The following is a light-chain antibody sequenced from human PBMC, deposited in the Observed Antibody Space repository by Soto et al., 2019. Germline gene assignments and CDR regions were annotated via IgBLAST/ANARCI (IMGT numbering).Light chain of an antibody. Sequence: DIQLTQSPSFLSASVGDRVTITCRASPGISSFLAWYQQNPGRAPKLLIYRASTLKSGVPSRFSGSGSWTEFTLTTSSLQAEDFATDYCQQFNRNPLGFGGGTKVEIK. CDR3: QQFNRNPLG. J-gene: IGKJ4*01. V-gene: IGKV1-9*01. CDR2: RAS. CDR1: PGISSF.